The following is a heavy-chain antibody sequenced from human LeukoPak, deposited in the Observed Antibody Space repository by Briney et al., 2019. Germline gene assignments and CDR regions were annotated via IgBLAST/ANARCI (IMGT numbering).Heavy chain of an antibody. J-gene: IGHJ4*02. D-gene: IGHD3-10*01. CDR1: GGSFSGYY. V-gene: IGHV4-34*01. CDR2: INHSGST. Sequence: SETLSLTCAVYGGSFSGYYWSWIRQPPGKGLEWIGEINHSGSTNYNPSLKSRVTISVDTSKNQFSLKLSAVTAADTAVYYCARHEFDSGSLPYFDYWGQGILVTVSS. CDR3: ARHEFDSGSLPYFDY.